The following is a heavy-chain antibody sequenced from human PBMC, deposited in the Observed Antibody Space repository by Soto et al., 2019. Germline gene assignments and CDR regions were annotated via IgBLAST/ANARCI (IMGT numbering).Heavy chain of an antibody. CDR3: AGERQIAPGLPRNFFDV. D-gene: IGHD3-9*01. J-gene: IGHJ4*02. CDR2: LYFMGAT. V-gene: IGHV4-31*03. Sequence: PSETLSLTCNVSGVSLSHGGFYWTWIRQHPGKGLEWVGHLYFMGATYYNPSLGGRVSMSVDTSKNQYSLRLTSVTAADTAVYFCAGERQIAPGLPRNFFDVWGQGILVTVSS. CDR1: GVSLSHGGFY.